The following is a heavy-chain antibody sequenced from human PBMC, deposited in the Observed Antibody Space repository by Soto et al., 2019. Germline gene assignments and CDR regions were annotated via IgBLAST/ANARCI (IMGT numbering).Heavy chain of an antibody. CDR2: MYFSGFYSGST. J-gene: IGHJ4*02. CDR1: GGSMSSSSYY. Sequence: SEILSLTCTVSGGSMSSSSYYWGWIRQPPGKGLEWIANMYFSGFYSGSTSYNPSLKSRVTISVDTSKNQFSLQVSSVTAADTAVYYCARGFDILTFGFCLDYWGQGTLVTVSS. V-gene: IGHV4-39*01. D-gene: IGHD3-9*01. CDR3: ARGFDILTFGFCLDY.